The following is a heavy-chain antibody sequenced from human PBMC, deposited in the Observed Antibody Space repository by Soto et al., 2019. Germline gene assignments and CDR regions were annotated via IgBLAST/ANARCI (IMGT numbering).Heavy chain of an antibody. Sequence: GGSLRLSCAASGFTFSSYAMHWVRQAPGKGLEWVAVISYDGSNKYYADSVKGRFTISRDNSKNTLYLQMNSLRAEDTAVYYCARDRYSYGSNWFDPWGQGTLVTVSS. V-gene: IGHV3-30-3*01. J-gene: IGHJ5*02. CDR1: GFTFSSYA. CDR2: ISYDGSNK. CDR3: ARDRYSYGSNWFDP. D-gene: IGHD5-18*01.